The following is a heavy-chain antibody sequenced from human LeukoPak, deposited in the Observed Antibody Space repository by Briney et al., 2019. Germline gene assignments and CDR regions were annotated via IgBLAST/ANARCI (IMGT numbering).Heavy chain of an antibody. D-gene: IGHD3-22*01. J-gene: IGHJ3*02. V-gene: IGHV4-4*07. CDR1: GGSISSYY. CDR3: AREGKYYYDSSASPI. CDR2: TYTSGST. Sequence: SETLSLTCTVSGGSISSYYWNWIRQPAGKGLEWIGRTYTSGSTNYNPSLKSRVTMSVDTSKNQFSLKLSSVTAADTAVYYCAREGKYYYDSSASPIWGQGTMVTVSS.